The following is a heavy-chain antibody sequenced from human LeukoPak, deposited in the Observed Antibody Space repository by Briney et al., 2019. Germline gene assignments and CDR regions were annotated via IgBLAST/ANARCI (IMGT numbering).Heavy chain of an antibody. CDR3: ARDPAHGYSSGRFVWFDY. J-gene: IGHJ4*02. D-gene: IGHD6-19*01. CDR1: GFTFSSYW. Sequence: GGSLRLSCAASGFTFSSYWMSWVRQAPGKGLEWVANIKEDGSEKYYVDSVKGRFTISRDNAKNSLYLQMNSLRAEDTAVYYCARDPAHGYSSGRFVWFDYWGQGTLVTVSS. CDR2: IKEDGSEK. V-gene: IGHV3-7*01.